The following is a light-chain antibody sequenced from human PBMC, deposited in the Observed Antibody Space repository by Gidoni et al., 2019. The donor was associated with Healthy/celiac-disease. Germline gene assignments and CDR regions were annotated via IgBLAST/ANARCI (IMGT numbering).Light chain of an antibody. CDR1: QSLSSH. CDR3: RQSYSTPVA. Sequence: DIQMTQSPSSLSASVGDRVTITCRASQSLSSHLNWYQQKPGKAPKLLIYAASNLQSGVPSRFSGSGSGTDFTLTISSLQPEDFATYYCRQSYSTPVAFGQXTRVEIK. J-gene: IGKJ1*01. CDR2: AAS. V-gene: IGKV1-39*01.